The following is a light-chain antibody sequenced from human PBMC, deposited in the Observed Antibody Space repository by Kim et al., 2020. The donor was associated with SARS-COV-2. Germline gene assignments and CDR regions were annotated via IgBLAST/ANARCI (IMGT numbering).Light chain of an antibody. CDR1: SLRSYY. CDR3: SSRDSSGHHVT. CDR2: GEN. J-gene: IGLJ2*01. Sequence: SSELTQDPAVSVALGQTVTITCQGESLRSYYASWYQQKAGQAPVFVINGENQWPSGIPDRFSGSSSGNTTSLTITGAQAEDEADYYCSSRDSSGHHVTFGGGTKLTVL. V-gene: IGLV3-19*01.